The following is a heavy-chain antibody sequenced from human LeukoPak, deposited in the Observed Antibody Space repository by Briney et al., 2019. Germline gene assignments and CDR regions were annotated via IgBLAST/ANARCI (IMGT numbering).Heavy chain of an antibody. J-gene: IGHJ4*02. V-gene: IGHV3-11*04. CDR1: GFTFSDYY. CDR3: AIQMTMIVVVSYFDY. Sequence: GGSLRLSCAASGFTFSDYYMTWIRQAPGKGLEWVSSISRSGDTMYYADSVRGRFTMSRDNAKNSLYLQMNSLRAEDTALYYCAIQMTMIVVVSYFDYWGQGTLVTVSS. D-gene: IGHD3-22*01. CDR2: ISRSGDTM.